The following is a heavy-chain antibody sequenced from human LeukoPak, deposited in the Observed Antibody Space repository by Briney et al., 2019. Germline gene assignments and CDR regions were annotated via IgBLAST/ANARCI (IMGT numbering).Heavy chain of an antibody. CDR3: AARVRGVILLEDAFDI. CDR2: IDPSDSYT. V-gene: IGHV5-10-1*01. Sequence: GESLKISCKGSGYSFTSYWISWVRQMPGKGLEWMGRIDPSDSYTNYSPSFQGHVTISADKSISTAYLQWSSLKASDTAMYYCAARVRGVILLEDAFDIWGQGTMVTVSS. CDR1: GYSFTSYW. J-gene: IGHJ3*02. D-gene: IGHD3-10*01.